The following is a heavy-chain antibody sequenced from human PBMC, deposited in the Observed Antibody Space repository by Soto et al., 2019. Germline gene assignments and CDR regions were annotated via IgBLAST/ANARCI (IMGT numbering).Heavy chain of an antibody. CDR1: GGSISSSSYY. Sequence: SETLSLTCTVSGGSISSSSYYWGWIRQPPGKGLEWIGRIYYSGSTYYNTSLKRRVTISVDTSKNQFFLRLSTVTAADTAVYYCAGQLNSYYYDSSGYSSPRFEYFQHWGQGTLVTVSS. CDR3: AGQLNSYYYDSSGYSSPRFEYFQH. J-gene: IGHJ1*01. D-gene: IGHD3-22*01. CDR2: IYYSGST. V-gene: IGHV4-39*07.